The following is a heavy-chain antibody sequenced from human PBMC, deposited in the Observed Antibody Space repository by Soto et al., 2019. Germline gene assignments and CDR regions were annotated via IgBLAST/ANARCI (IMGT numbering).Heavy chain of an antibody. CDR2: ISSRSSYI. CDR3: ARGGLHARYSSYYFDY. Sequence: EVQLVESGGGLVKPGGSLRLSCAASGFTFSCYSMNWVRQAPGKGLEWVSSISSRSSYIYYADSVKGRFTISRDNAKNSLYLQMNSLRAEDTAVYYCARGGLHARYSSYYFDYWGQGTLVTVSS. J-gene: IGHJ4*02. CDR1: GFTFSCYS. V-gene: IGHV3-21*01. D-gene: IGHD6-19*01.